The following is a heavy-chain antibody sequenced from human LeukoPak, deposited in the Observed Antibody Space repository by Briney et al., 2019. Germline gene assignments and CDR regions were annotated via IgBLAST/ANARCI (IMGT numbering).Heavy chain of an antibody. CDR2: IYSGGST. CDR3: ARSGAVTDFDY. D-gene: IGHD4-17*01. CDR1: GFTVSSNY. V-gene: IGHV3-53*01. J-gene: IGHJ4*02. Sequence: PGGSLRLSCAASGFTVSSNYMSWVRQAPGKGLEWVSVIYSGGSTYYADSVKGRFTISRDNSKNTLYLQMNSLRAEDTAMYYCARSGAVTDFDYWGQGTLVTVSS.